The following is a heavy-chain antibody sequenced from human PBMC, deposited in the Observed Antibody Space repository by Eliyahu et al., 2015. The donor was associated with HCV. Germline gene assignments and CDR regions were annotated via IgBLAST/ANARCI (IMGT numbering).Heavy chain of an antibody. Sequence: QVQLQESGPGLXDPSETLPLTCAVSGYXISSGYSWGWXRQPPGKGLEWIGSIYHSGNTYYNPSLKSRVTISVDTSKNQFSLKLSSVTAADTAVYYCARVLGEKIDYWGQGTLVTVSS. CDR1: GYXISSGYS. V-gene: IGHV4-38-2*01. J-gene: IGHJ4*02. CDR2: IYHSGNT. D-gene: IGHD4-17*01. CDR3: ARVLGEKIDY.